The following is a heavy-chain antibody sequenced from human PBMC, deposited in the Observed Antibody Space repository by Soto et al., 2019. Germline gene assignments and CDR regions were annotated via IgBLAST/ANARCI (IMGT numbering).Heavy chain of an antibody. CDR3: ARSNDYTKAFDY. V-gene: IGHV4-31*03. J-gene: IGHJ4*02. D-gene: IGHD4-4*01. CDR1: GGSISTGGYY. CDR2: IYYRGST. Sequence: QVQLQESGPGLVKPSQTLSLTCTVSGGSISTGGYYWSWIRQHPGKGLEWIGYIYYRGSTYYNPSLKSRVTISIDTSENQFSLKLSSVTAADTAVYFCARSNDYTKAFDYWGQGTLSTVSS.